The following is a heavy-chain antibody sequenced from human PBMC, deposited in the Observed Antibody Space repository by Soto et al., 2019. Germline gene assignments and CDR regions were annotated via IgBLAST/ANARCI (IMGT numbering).Heavy chain of an antibody. CDR1: GGSISSGGYS. Sequence: PSETLSLTCAVSGGSISSGGYSWSWIRQPPGKGLEWIGYIYHSGSTYYNPSLKSRVTISVDGSKSQFSLKLSSVTAADTAVYYCARAAAYSSSYLDPWGQGTLVTVSS. CDR3: ARAAAYSSSYLDP. CDR2: IYHSGST. D-gene: IGHD6-6*01. V-gene: IGHV4-30-2*01. J-gene: IGHJ5*02.